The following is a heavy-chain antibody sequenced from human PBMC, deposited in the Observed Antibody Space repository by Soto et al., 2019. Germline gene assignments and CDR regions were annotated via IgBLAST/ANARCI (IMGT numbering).Heavy chain of an antibody. CDR2: IFSSGST. Sequence: SETLSLTCTVSGGSINTFYCSWVRQPAGKGLEWIGRIFSSGSTSFNPSLESRVAMSVDTSKNHFSLNLSSVTAADMAVYYCAREGSYSAYNFAHGIQLWSFDFWGQGALVTVSS. D-gene: IGHD5-12*01. CDR1: GGSINTFY. V-gene: IGHV4-4*07. CDR3: AREGSYSAYNFAHGIQLWSFDF. J-gene: IGHJ4*02.